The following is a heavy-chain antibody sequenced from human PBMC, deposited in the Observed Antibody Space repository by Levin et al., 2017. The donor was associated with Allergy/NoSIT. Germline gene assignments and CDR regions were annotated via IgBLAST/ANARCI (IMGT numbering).Heavy chain of an antibody. CDR1: GGTFSSYT. V-gene: IGHV1-69*04. D-gene: IGHD4-23*01. J-gene: IGHJ5*02. CDR3: ARERLSGGPFDP. Sequence: KISCKASGGTFSSYTISWVRQAPGQGLEWMGRIIPILGIANYAQKFQGRVTITADKSTSTAYMELSSLRSEDTAVYYCARERLSGGPFDPWGQGTLVTVSS. CDR2: IIPILGIA.